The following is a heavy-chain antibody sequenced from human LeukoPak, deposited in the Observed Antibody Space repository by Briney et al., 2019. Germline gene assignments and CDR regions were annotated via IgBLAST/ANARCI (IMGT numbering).Heavy chain of an antibody. J-gene: IGHJ4*02. CDR3: ARMGWLQYYFDY. D-gene: IGHD5-24*01. CDR2: IYYSGNT. Sequence: SETLSLTCTVSGVSISSSNSYWGWIRQPPGKGLEWIGSIYYSGNTYYNPSLKSRVTISVDTSKNQFSLKLSSVTAADTAVYYCARMGWLQYYFDYWGQGTLVTVSS. CDR1: GVSISSSNSY. V-gene: IGHV4-39*07.